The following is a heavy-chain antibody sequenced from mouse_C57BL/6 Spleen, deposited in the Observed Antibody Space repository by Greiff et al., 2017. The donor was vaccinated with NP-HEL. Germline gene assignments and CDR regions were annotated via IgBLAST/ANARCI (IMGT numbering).Heavy chain of an antibody. CDR2: IDPSDSET. J-gene: IGHJ2*01. CDR3: ARWDYGSYYFDY. CDR1: GYTFTSYW. D-gene: IGHD2-4*01. Sequence: VQLQQSGAELVRPGSSVKLSCKASGYTFTSYWMHWVKQRPIQGLEWIGNIDPSDSETHYNQKFKDKATLTVDKSSSTAYMQLSSLTSEDSAVYYCARWDYGSYYFDYWGQGTTLTVSS. V-gene: IGHV1-52*01.